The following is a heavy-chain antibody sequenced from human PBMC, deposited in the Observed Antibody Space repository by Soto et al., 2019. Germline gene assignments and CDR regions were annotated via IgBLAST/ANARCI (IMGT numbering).Heavy chain of an antibody. CDR3: ARVEASNWFDP. D-gene: IGHD1-1*01. CDR2: IYYSGST. CDR1: GGSISSYY. Sequence: SETLSLTCTVSGGSISSYYWRWIRQPPGKGLEWIGYIYYSGSTNYNPSLKSRVTISVDTSKNQFSLKLSSVTAADTAVYYCARVEASNWFDPWGQGTLVTVSS. V-gene: IGHV4-59*01. J-gene: IGHJ5*02.